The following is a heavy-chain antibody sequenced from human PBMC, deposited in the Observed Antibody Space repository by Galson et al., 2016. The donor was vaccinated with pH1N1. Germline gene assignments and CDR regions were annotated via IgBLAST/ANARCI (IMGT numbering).Heavy chain of an antibody. CDR3: ARPDQGAPYYYYGMDV. CDR2: INPNNGAA. V-gene: IGHV1-2*02. Sequence: SVKVSCKASGYTFTGHYMHWVRQAPGQGLEWMGWINPNNGAAVYAQKFQGRVTMTGDTSISTAFMEVSRLTSDDTAVYYCARPDQGAPYYYYGMDVWGQGTTVTVSS. D-gene: IGHD3-16*01. J-gene: IGHJ6*02. CDR1: GYTFTGHY.